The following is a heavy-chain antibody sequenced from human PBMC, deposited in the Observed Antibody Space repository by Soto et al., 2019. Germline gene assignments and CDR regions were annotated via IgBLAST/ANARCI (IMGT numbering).Heavy chain of an antibody. J-gene: IGHJ6*03. CDR1: GFTFSSYS. Sequence: GGSLRLSCAASGFTFSSYSMNWVRQAPGKGLEWVSYISSSSSTIYYADSVKGRFTISRDNAKNSLYLQMNSLRAEDTAVYYCARSIGPELRYFDWNDYYYMDVWGKGTTVTVSS. V-gene: IGHV3-48*01. D-gene: IGHD3-9*01. CDR3: ARSIGPELRYFDWNDYYYMDV. CDR2: ISSSSSTI.